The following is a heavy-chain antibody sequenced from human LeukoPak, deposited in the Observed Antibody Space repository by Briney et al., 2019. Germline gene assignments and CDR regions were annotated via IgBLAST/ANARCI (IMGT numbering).Heavy chain of an antibody. D-gene: IGHD3-3*01. J-gene: IGHJ4*02. CDR3: AKDGRFPTTTFDY. V-gene: IGHV3-30*18. Sequence: GGSLRLSCAASGFTFSSYGMHWVRQAPGKGLEWVAVISYDGSNKYYADSVKGRFTISRDNSKNKLYLQMNSLRAEDTAVYYCAKDGRFPTTTFDYWGQGTLVTVSS. CDR1: GFTFSSYG. CDR2: ISYDGSNK.